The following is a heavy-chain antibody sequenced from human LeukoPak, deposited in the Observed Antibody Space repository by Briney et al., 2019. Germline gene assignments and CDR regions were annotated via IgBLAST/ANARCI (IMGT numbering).Heavy chain of an antibody. CDR1: GFTFSSCW. J-gene: IGHJ4*02. CDR3: ARELYFKKATRRFDY. Sequence: GGSLRLSCAASGFTFSSCWMSWVRQAPGKGLEWVANIKQDGSEKYYVDSVKGRFTISRDNAKNSLYLQMNSLRAEDTAVYYCARELYFKKATRRFDYWGQGTLVTVSS. V-gene: IGHV3-7*01. CDR2: IKQDGSEK. D-gene: IGHD1-26*01.